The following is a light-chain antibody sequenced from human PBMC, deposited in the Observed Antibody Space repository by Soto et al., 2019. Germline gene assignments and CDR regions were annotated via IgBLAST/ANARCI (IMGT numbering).Light chain of an antibody. CDR3: QQYKNWPL. CDR2: GAS. CDR1: HSVNSH. V-gene: IGKV3-15*01. Sequence: MMMPESPATLSVAPGERVTLSCRTSHSVNSHVAWYQQKPGQAPRLLLYGASTRATGIPVRFSGSGFGTEFTLTISSLQSEDFAVYYCQQYKNWPLFGQGTRLAI. J-gene: IGKJ5*01.